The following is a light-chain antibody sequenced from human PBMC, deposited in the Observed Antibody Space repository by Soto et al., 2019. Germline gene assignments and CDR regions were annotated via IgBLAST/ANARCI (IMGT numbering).Light chain of an antibody. J-gene: IGKJ2*01. CDR2: TAS. CDR3: QQTDCSPYT. Sequence: DIQMTQSPSSLSASVGDRVTITCRASQSIRSYLNWYQQKPGKAPKLLIYTASCFETAVPCRYSGSESGTNFTLTIAGLQPEHFASYCCQQTDCSPYTFGQGTKLEIK. V-gene: IGKV1-39*01. CDR1: QSIRSY.